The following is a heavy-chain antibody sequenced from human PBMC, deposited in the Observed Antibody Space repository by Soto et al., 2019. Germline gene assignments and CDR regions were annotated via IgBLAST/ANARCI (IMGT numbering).Heavy chain of an antibody. Sequence: QLQLQESGPGLVKPSQTLSLTCAVSGGSISNGGYYWSWIRQHPGKGLEWIGSIYFSGSTYYNPSLESRVTLAVATPKNQFSLKLSSVMAADTAVYYCARDSLSQQPNHRWGGGYMDVWGKGTTVTGSS. J-gene: IGHJ6*03. CDR2: IYFSGST. V-gene: IGHV4-31*11. CDR3: ARDSLSQQPNHRWGGGYMDV. CDR1: GGSISNGGYY. D-gene: IGHD6-13*01.